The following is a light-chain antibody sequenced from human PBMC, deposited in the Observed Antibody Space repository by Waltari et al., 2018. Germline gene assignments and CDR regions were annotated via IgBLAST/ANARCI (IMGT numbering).Light chain of an antibody. Sequence: SYVLTQPPSVSVAPGQTASITCGGDNIGSKSVHWYQQKAGQAPVLVVHDDSDRPSGIPERLAGSNPGNTATLTISRVEAGDEADFYCQVWDSGSGHPHVVFGGGTRLTVL. CDR2: DDS. V-gene: IGLV3-21*02. CDR1: NIGSKS. CDR3: QVWDSGSGHPHVV. J-gene: IGLJ2*01.